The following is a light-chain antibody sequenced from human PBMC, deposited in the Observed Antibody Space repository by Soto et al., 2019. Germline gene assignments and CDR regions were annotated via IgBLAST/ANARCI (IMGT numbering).Light chain of an antibody. CDR2: GAS. Sequence: EIQMTQSPSSLSASVGDRVTITCRASQGISNYLAWYQQKPGKVPKLLIYGASTLQSGVPSRLSGSGSGTDFTLIINSLQPEDVATSYCQKYDSAPWTFGQGTKVE. J-gene: IGKJ1*01. CDR1: QGISNY. V-gene: IGKV1-27*01. CDR3: QKYDSAPWT.